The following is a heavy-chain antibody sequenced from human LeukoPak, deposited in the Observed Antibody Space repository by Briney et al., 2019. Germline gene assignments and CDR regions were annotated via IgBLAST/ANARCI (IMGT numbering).Heavy chain of an antibody. Sequence: SETLSLTCAVYGGSFSGDFWSWLRQSPGKGLEWIGEIKHDGSTTYNPSLESRVTMSLDTSTNQISLEMTSVTAADTAIYYCARMFEYWGQGTLVTVSS. CDR3: ARMFEY. V-gene: IGHV4-34*01. CDR2: IKHDGST. CDR1: GGSFSGDF. J-gene: IGHJ4*02.